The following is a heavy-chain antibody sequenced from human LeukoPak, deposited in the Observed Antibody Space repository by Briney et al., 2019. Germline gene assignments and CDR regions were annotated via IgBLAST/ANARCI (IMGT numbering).Heavy chain of an antibody. D-gene: IGHD3-3*01. CDR1: GESFSGYY. Sequence: SETLSLTCVVYGESFSGYYWTWIRQPPGKGLEWIGEIIDTGSTKYNSSLKSRVTISVDTSKNEFSLNLTSVTAADAAIYYCARGLASGYPPIPFDYWGQGTLVTVSS. CDR3: ARGLASGYPPIPFDY. V-gene: IGHV4-34*12. CDR2: IIDTGST. J-gene: IGHJ4*02.